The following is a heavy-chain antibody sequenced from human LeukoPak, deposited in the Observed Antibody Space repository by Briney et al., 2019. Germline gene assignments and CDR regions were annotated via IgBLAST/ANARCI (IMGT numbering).Heavy chain of an antibody. D-gene: IGHD2-15*01. CDR1: GGTFSSYA. Sequence: GASVKVSCKASGGTFSSYAISWVRQAPGQGLEWMGRIIPILGIANYAQKFQGRVTITADKSTSTAYMELSSLRSEDTAVYYCARRVPLCSDGSCYPNNWFDPWGQGTLVTVSS. J-gene: IGHJ5*02. V-gene: IGHV1-69*04. CDR3: ARRVPLCSDGSCYPNNWFDP. CDR2: IIPILGIA.